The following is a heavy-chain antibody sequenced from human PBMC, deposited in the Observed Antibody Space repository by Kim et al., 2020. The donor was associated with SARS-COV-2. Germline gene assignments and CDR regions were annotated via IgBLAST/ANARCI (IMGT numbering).Heavy chain of an antibody. Sequence: GESLKISCKGSGYSFTSYWIGWVRQMPGKGLEWMGIIYPGDSDTRYSPSFQGQVTISADKSISTAYLQWSSLKASDTAMYYCARQYSSSWYSGYGMDVWGQGTTVTASS. V-gene: IGHV5-51*01. J-gene: IGHJ6*02. CDR1: GYSFTSYW. D-gene: IGHD6-13*01. CDR3: ARQYSSSWYSGYGMDV. CDR2: IYPGDSDT.